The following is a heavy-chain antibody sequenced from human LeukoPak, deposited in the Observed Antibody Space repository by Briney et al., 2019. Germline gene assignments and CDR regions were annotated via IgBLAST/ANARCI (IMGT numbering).Heavy chain of an antibody. V-gene: IGHV4-30-4*01. D-gene: IGHD2-21*02. CDR1: GGSISSGDYY. CDR3: ARVVTAIPTLFDY. J-gene: IGHJ4*02. CDR2: IYYSGST. Sequence: PSETLSLTCTVSGGSISSGDYYWSWIRQPPGKGLEWIGYIYYSGSTYYNPSLKSRVTISVDTSKNQFSLRLSSVTVADTAVYYCARVVTAIPTLFDYWGQGTLVTVSS.